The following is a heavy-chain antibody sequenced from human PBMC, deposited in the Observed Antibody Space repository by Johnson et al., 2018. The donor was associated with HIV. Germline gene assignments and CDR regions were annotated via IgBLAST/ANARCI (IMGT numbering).Heavy chain of an antibody. CDR2: MSSSGSTI. CDR1: GFRFSDYY. V-gene: IGHV3-11*04. Sequence: QVHLVESGGGLVKPGGSLRLSCAASGFRFSDYYMSWIRQAPGKGLEWISYMSSSGSTIYHAESVKGRFTISRDNAKNSLYLQMNSLRVEDTAVYYCAKDEFKWELLHILGQVTMVTVSS. J-gene: IGHJ3*02. D-gene: IGHD1-26*01. CDR3: AKDEFKWELLHI.